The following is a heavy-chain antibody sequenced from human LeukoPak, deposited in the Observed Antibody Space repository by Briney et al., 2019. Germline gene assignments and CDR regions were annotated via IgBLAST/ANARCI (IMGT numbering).Heavy chain of an antibody. CDR3: ARGYCSSSSCRNWFDP. V-gene: IGHV1-69*04. J-gene: IGHJ5*02. CDR2: IIPILGIA. CDR1: GGTFSSYA. Sequence: SVKVSCKASGGTFSSYAISWVRQAPGQGVEWMGRIIPILGIANYAQKFQGRVTITADKSTSTAYMELSSLRSEDTAVYYCARGYCSSSSCRNWFDPWGQGTLVTVSS. D-gene: IGHD2-2*01.